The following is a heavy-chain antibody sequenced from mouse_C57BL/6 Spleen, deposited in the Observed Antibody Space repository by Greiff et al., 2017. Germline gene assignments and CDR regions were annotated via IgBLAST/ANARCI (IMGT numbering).Heavy chain of an antibody. D-gene: IGHD1-1*01. J-gene: IGHJ4*01. V-gene: IGHV1-39*01. CDR2: INPNYGTT. CDR1: GYSFTDYN. CDR3: ARGITTVVATEAMDY. Sequence: EVQGVESGPELVKPGASVKISCKASGYSFTDYNMNWVKQSNGKSLEWIGVINPNYGTTSYNQKFKGKATLTVDQSSSTAYMQLNSLTSEDSAVYYCARGITTVVATEAMDYGGQGTSVTVSS.